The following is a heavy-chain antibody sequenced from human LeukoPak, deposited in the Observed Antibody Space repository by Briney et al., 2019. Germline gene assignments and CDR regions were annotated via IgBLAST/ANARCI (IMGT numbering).Heavy chain of an antibody. CDR1: GYSISSGYY. J-gene: IGHJ4*02. CDR3: ARALEPVYYYDSSGYTFDY. V-gene: IGHV4-38-2*02. Sequence: SETLSLTCTVSGYSISSGYYWGWIRQPPGKGLEWIGSIYHSGSTYYNPSLKSRVTISVDTSKNQFPLKLSSVTAADTAVYYCARALEPVYYYDSSGYTFDYWGQGTLVTVSS. D-gene: IGHD3-22*01. CDR2: IYHSGST.